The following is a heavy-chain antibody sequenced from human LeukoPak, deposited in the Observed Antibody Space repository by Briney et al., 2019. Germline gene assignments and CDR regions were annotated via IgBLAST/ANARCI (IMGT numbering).Heavy chain of an antibody. Sequence: PGGSLRLSCAASGFTFDDYGMSWVRHAPGKGLEWVSGINWNGGSTVYADSVKGRFTISRDNAKNSLYLQMHSLRAEDTALYYCAWYSSCCYYHYYHMDVWGKGTTVTVSS. D-gene: IGHD6-19*01. V-gene: IGHV3-20*04. J-gene: IGHJ6*03. CDR2: INWNGGST. CDR3: AWYSSCCYYHYYHMDV. CDR1: GFTFDDYG.